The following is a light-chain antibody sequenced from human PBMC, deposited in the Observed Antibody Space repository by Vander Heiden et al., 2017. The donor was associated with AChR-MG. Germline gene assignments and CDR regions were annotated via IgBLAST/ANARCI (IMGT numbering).Light chain of an antibody. CDR3: QQSSSFYPLT. J-gene: IGKJ4*01. CDR2: YAS. V-gene: IGKV6-21*02. Sequence: EIVLTQSPDFQSVTPKEKVTITCRASQNIGSSLHWYQQKPGQSPKLLIKYASQSISGVPSRFSGSGSGTDFTLTISSLEVEDAATYYCQQSSSFYPLTFGGGTKVE. CDR1: QNIGSS.